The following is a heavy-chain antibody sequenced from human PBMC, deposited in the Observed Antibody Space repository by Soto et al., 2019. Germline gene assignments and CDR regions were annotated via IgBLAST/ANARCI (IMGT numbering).Heavy chain of an antibody. D-gene: IGHD6-13*01. CDR1: GFTFSSYA. CDR3: AKDLRSSSWQTFLYFDY. J-gene: IGHJ4*02. Sequence: GGSLRLSCAASGFTFSSYAMSWVRQAPGKGLEWVSAISGSGGSTYYADSVKGRFTISRDNSKNTLYLQMNSLRAEDTAVYYCAKDLRSSSWQTFLYFDYWGQGTLVTVSS. V-gene: IGHV3-23*01. CDR2: ISGSGGST.